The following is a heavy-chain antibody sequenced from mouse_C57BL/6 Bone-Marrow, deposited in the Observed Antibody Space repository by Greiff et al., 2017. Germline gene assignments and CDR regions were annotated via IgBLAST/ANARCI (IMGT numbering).Heavy chain of an antibody. V-gene: IGHV1-76*01. D-gene: IGHD6-1*01. J-gene: IGHJ3*01. Sequence: VQLQQSGAELVRPGASVKLSCKASGYTFTDYYINWVKQRPGQGLEWIARIYPGSGNTYYNEKFKGKATLTADKSSSTAYMQLSSLTSEDSAVYFCARDGVPFAYWGQGTLVTVSA. CDR2: IYPGSGNT. CDR1: GYTFTDYY. CDR3: ARDGVPFAY.